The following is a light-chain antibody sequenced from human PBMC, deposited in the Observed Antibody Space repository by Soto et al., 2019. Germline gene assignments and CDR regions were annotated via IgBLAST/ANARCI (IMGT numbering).Light chain of an antibody. CDR1: HNDIGTYDY. CDR2: GVT. J-gene: IGLJ1*01. CDR3: SSFTSNRIYV. Sequence: QSVLTQPTSVSGSPGQSITISCTGNHNDIGTYDYVSWYQQHPGRDPRLLIYGVTTRPSGISDRFSAPKSGLTASLTISGLQPEDEADYYCSSFTSNRIYVFGPGTKVTVL. V-gene: IGLV2-14*03.